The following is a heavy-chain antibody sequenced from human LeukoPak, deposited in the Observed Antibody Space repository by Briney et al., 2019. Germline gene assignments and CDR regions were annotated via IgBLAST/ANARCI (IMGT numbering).Heavy chain of an antibody. CDR2: IYQNGGT. J-gene: IGHJ1*01. CDR1: GASFSSYC. V-gene: IGHV4-59*01. D-gene: IGHD6-19*01. CDR3: ARGSRSGWPGGLFFRH. Sequence: PSETLSLTCTVSGASFSSYCYNWIRQPPGKGLEWIGYIYQNGGTNYNPSLKSRGTISVDTSKNEVSLRLTSVSAADTAVYYCARGSRSGWPGGLFFRHWGQGTPVIVSS.